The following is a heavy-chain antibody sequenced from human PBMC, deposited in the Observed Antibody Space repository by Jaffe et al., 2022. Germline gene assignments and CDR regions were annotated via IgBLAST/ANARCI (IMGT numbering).Heavy chain of an antibody. CDR2: IRSKAYGGTT. CDR3: TREDIVVVPAAMVYYYYYYMDV. CDR1: GFTFGDYA. D-gene: IGHD2-2*01. J-gene: IGHJ6*03. Sequence: EVQLVESGGGLVQPGRSLRLSCTASGFTFGDYAMSWFRQAPGKGLEWVGFIRSKAYGGTTEYAASVKGRFTISRDDSKSIAYLQMNSLKTEDTAVYYCTREDIVVVPAAMVYYYYYYMDVWGKGTTVTVSS. V-gene: IGHV3-49*03.